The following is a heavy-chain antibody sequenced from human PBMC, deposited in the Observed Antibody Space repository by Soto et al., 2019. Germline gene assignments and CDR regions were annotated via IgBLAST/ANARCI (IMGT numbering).Heavy chain of an antibody. V-gene: IGHV3-73*01. CDR3: SRPEALSGTTAY. D-gene: IGHD1-20*01. CDR1: GFIFSGSA. CDR2: IRSKTNNYAT. Sequence: PRGSLRLSCAASGFIFSGSAMHWVRQTSGKGLEWIGLIRSKTNNYATVYGASVRGRFTISRDDSKNTAYLQMNSLKAEDTAVYYCSRPEALSGTTAYWGPGTLVTVSS. J-gene: IGHJ4*02.